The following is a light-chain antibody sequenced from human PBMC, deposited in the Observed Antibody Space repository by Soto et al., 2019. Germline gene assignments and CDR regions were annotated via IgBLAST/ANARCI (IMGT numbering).Light chain of an antibody. V-gene: IGLV1-40*01. CDR1: SSNIGAGYD. Sequence: QSVLTQPPSVSGAPGQRVTISCTGSSSNIGAGYDVHWYQQLPGTAPRLLTFGNNNRPSGVPDRFSGSKSGTSASLAITGLQAGDEADYYCQSYDSSLSAWVFGGGTQLTVL. J-gene: IGLJ3*02. CDR2: GNN. CDR3: QSYDSSLSAWV.